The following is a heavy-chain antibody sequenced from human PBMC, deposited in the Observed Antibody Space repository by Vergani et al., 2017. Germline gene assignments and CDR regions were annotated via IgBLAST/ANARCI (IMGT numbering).Heavy chain of an antibody. J-gene: IGHJ3*02. CDR3: ARDSIGYSYGPVAFDI. CDR2: ISYDGSNK. V-gene: IGHV3-30*03. CDR1: GFTFSSYG. Sequence: QVQLVESGGGVVQPGRSLRLSCAASGFTFSSYGMHWVRQAPGKGLEWVAVISYDGSNKYYADSVKGRFTISRDNSKNTLYLQMNSLRAEDTAVYYCARDSIGYSYGPVAFDIWGQGTMVTVSS. D-gene: IGHD5-18*01.